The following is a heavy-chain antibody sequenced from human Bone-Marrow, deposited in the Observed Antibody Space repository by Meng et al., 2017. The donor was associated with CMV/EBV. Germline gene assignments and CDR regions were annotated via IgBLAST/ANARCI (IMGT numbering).Heavy chain of an antibody. V-gene: IGHV3-73*01. D-gene: IGHD3-10*01. CDR1: GFTFSGSA. Sequence: SGFTFSGSARHWVRQASEKGLEWVGRIRSKANSYATAYAASVKGRFTISRDDSKNTAYLQMNSLKTEDTAVYYCTRYYYGSGSYYCYWGQGTLVTVSS. CDR3: TRYYYGSGSYYCY. CDR2: IRSKANSYAT. J-gene: IGHJ4*02.